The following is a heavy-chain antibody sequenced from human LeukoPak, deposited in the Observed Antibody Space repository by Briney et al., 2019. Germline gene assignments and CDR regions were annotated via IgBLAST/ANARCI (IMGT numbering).Heavy chain of an antibody. CDR1: GYTFTGYY. D-gene: IGHD3-10*01. J-gene: IGHJ4*02. CDR2: VSPYNGNT. Sequence: ASVKVSCKASGYTFTGYYMHWVRQAPGQGLEWMGRVSPYNGNTYYSQRFQDRVTITKDTSTGTAYMDLRNLRTDDTDMYYCARNGRVRRVVKDLFEYWGQGTLVTVSS. CDR3: ARNGRVRRVVKDLFEY. V-gene: IGHV1-18*04.